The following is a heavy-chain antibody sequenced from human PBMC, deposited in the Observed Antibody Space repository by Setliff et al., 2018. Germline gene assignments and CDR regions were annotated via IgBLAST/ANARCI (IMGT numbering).Heavy chain of an antibody. V-gene: IGHV3-23*03. CDR1: GFAFSTYA. D-gene: IGHD1-7*01. CDR3: AKPQVELRWGFES. CDR2: IYSGDRNT. J-gene: IGHJ4*02. Sequence: GGSLRLSCAASGFAFSTYAMSWVRQAPGKGLEWVSTIYSGDRNTFYTDSVKGRFTIFRDGSKNTLFLQMTSLRAEDTAVYYCAKPQVELRWGFESWGQGTPVTVSS.